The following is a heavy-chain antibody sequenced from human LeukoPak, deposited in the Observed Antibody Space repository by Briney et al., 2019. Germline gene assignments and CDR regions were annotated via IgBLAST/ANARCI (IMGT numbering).Heavy chain of an antibody. CDR1: GGTFSSYA. CDR2: VIPILGIA. D-gene: IGHD6-19*01. Sequence: GASVKVSCKASGGTFSSYAISWVRQAPGQGLEWMGRVIPILGIANYAQKFQGRVTITADKSTSTAYMELSSLRSEDTAVYYCARVGERSVNSGWPYVDYWGQGTLVTVSS. CDR3: ARVGERSVNSGWPYVDY. V-gene: IGHV1-69*04. J-gene: IGHJ4*02.